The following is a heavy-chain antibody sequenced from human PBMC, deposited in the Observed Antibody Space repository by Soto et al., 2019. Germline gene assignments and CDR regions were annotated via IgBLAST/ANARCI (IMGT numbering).Heavy chain of an antibody. CDR1: GFSLSNARMG. J-gene: IGHJ6*02. CDR2: IFSNDEK. CDR3: ARIWGPSNYNGMDV. V-gene: IGHV2-26*01. D-gene: IGHD7-27*01. Sequence: QVTLKESGPVLVKPTETLTLTCTVSGFSLSNARMGVSWIRQPPGKALEWLAHIFSNDEKSYSTPLKSRLTISKDTRKSQVVLTMTNLDPVDTATYNCARIWGPSNYNGMDVWGQGTTITAS.